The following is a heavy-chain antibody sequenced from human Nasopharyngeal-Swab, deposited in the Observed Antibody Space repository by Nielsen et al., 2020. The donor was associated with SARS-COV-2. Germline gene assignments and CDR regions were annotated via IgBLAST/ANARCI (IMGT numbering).Heavy chain of an antibody. CDR3: ARGGENDSSGYFSDAFDI. V-gene: IGHV3-66*01. D-gene: IGHD3-22*01. CDR1: GFTVSSNY. Sequence: GGSLRLSCAASGFTVSSNYMSWVRQAPGKGLEWVSVIYSGGSTYYADSVKGRFTISRDNAKNSLYLQMNSLRAEDTAVYYCARGGENDSSGYFSDAFDIWGQGTMVTVSS. CDR2: IYSGGST. J-gene: IGHJ3*02.